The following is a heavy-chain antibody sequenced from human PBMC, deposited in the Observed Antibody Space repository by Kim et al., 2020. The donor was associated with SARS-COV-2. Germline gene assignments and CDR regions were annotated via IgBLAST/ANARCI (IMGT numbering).Heavy chain of an antibody. CDR1: GFTFSSYA. D-gene: IGHD2-2*01. Sequence: GGSLRLSCAASGFTFSSYAMHWVRQAPGKGLEWVAVISYDGSNKYYADSVKGRFTISRDNSKNTLYLQMNSLRAEDTAVYYCARDPVGAVVVPTAGGFDYWGQGTLVTVSS. CDR2: ISYDGSNK. V-gene: IGHV3-30-3*01. J-gene: IGHJ4*02. CDR3: ARDPVGAVVVPTAGGFDY.